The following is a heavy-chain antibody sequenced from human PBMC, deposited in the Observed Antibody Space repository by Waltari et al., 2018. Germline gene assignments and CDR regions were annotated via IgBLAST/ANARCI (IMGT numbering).Heavy chain of an antibody. D-gene: IGHD6-19*01. CDR2: IYYSGGT. CDR3: ARIPVAGTAYYYYYMDV. CDR1: GGSISSSSYY. V-gene: IGHV4-39*01. Sequence: QLQLQESGPGLVKPSETLSLTCTVSGGSISSSSYYWGWIRQPPGQGLVGIGSIYYSGGTHYNPSLNSRVTISVDTSKNQFSLKLSSVTAADTAVYYCARIPVAGTAYYYYYMDVWGKGTTVTVSS. J-gene: IGHJ6*03.